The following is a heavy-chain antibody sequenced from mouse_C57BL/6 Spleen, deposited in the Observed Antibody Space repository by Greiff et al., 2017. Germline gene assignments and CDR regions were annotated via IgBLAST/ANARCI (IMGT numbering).Heavy chain of an antibody. D-gene: IGHD1-1*01. Sequence: ESGPGLVKPSQSLSLTCSVTGYSITSGYYWNWIRQFPGNKLEWMGYISYDGSNNYNPSLKNRISITRDTSKNPFFLKLNSVTTEYTATSYCARPLYGSSYLFAYWGQGTLVTVSA. CDR1: GYSITSGYY. CDR3: ARPLYGSSYLFAY. V-gene: IGHV3-6*01. J-gene: IGHJ3*01. CDR2: ISYDGSN.